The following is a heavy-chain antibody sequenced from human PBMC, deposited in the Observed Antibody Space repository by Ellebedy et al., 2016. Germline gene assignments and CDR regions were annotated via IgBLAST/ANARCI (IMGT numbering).Heavy chain of an antibody. Sequence: GGSLRLSCAASGFTFSSYSMNWVRQAPGKGLEWVSSISSSSSYIYYADSVKGRFTISRDNAKNSLYLQMNSLRAEDTAVYYCARDLGSYYDSRELAFDIWGQGTMVTVSS. V-gene: IGHV3-21*01. CDR2: ISSSSSYI. CDR3: ARDLGSYYDSRELAFDI. CDR1: GFTFSSYS. D-gene: IGHD3-22*01. J-gene: IGHJ3*02.